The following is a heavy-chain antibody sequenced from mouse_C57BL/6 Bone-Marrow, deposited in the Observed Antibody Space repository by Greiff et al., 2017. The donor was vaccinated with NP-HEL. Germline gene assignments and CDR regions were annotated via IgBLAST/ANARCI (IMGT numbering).Heavy chain of an antibody. CDR3: ASPYVYDVAWFAY. CDR2: ISSGGSYT. Sequence: EVMLVESGGDLVKPGGSLKLSCAASGFTFSSYGMSWVRQTPDKRLEWVATISSGGSYTYYPDSVKGRFTISRDNAKNTLYLQMSSLKSEDTAMYYCASPYVYDVAWFAYWGQETRVTVSA. V-gene: IGHV5-6*01. D-gene: IGHD2-2*01. J-gene: IGHJ3*01. CDR1: GFTFSSYG.